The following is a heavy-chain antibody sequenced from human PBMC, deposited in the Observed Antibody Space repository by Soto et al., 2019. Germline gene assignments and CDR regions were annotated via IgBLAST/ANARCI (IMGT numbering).Heavy chain of an antibody. J-gene: IGHJ3*02. V-gene: IGHV5-51*03. CDR3: ARWLVICTYGAFYI. CDR2: IYPGDSDT. CDR1: RYNFNRYW. Sequence: EVYLAQSGAEVKKPGESLKNSCKGSRYNFNRYWIGWVRQMPGKGLEWMGVIYPGDSDTRYSPSHQGQVTISADKSSSAAYFQWSSLQAYDIATYFCARWLVICTYGAFYILGKGTMVTVSS. D-gene: IGHD2-8*01.